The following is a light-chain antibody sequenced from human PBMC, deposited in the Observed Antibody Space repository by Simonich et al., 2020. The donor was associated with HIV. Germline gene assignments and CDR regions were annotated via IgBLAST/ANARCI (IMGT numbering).Light chain of an antibody. CDR2: WAS. Sequence: DIVMTQSPDSLAVSLGERATNNRKSSQSILNSSNTQKYLAWYTQKPGQPPTLLMYWASTREAGFPDRFSGSGSGTNFTLTISSLQAEDVAVYYCQHYYTIPYTFGQGTKLEIK. J-gene: IGKJ2*01. V-gene: IGKV4-1*01. CDR3: QHYYTIPYT. CDR1: QSILNSSNTQKY.